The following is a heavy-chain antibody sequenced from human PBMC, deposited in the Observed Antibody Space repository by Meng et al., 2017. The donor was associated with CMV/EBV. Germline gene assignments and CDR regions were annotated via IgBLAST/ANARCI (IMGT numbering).Heavy chain of an antibody. CDR2: IYSGGST. J-gene: IGHJ6*02. V-gene: IGHV3-53*01. CDR1: GFTVSSNY. D-gene: IGHD3-10*01. Sequence: GGSLRLSCAASGFTVSSNYMSWVRQAPGKGLEWVSVIYSGGSTYYADSVKGRFTISRDNSKNTLYLQMNSLRAEDTAVYYCARDQYYGSGGNYYYGMDVWGQGTTVTVS. CDR3: ARDQYYGSGGNYYYGMDV.